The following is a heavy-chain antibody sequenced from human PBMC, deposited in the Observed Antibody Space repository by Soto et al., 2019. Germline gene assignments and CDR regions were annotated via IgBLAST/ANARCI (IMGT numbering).Heavy chain of an antibody. CDR3: AREIYDDYDSSGFAH. CDR2: ISGSGGST. CDR1: GFTFSSYA. J-gene: IGHJ4*02. Sequence: PGGSLRLSCAASGFTFSSYAMSWVRQAPGKGLEWVPAISGSGGSTYYADSVKGRFTISRDNAKNTLSLQMNSLRAEDTAVYYCAREIYDDYDSSGFAHWGQGTLVTVSS. V-gene: IGHV3-23*01. D-gene: IGHD3-22*01.